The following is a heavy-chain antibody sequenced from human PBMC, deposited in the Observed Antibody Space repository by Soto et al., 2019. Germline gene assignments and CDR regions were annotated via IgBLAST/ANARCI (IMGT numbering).Heavy chain of an antibody. CDR1: GYTFTSYD. CDR2: ISAYNGNT. D-gene: IGHD3-9*01. J-gene: IGHJ6*02. CDR3: ARGQVLRYFDWLLSSLDYYYGMDV. Sequence: ASVKVSCKASGYTFTSYDISWVRQAPGQGLEWMGWISAYNGNTNYAQKLQGRVTMTTDTSTSTAYMELRSLRSDDTAVYYCARGQVLRYFDWLLSSLDYYYGMDVWGQGTTVTVSS. V-gene: IGHV1-18*01.